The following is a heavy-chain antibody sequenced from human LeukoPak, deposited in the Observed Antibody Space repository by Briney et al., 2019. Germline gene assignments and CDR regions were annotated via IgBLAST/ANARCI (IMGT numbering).Heavy chain of an antibody. CDR3: ERDHYYGSGSYYNRGVGDY. V-gene: IGHV1-18*01. J-gene: IGHJ4*02. D-gene: IGHD3-10*01. Sequence: ASVKVSCKAAGYTFTSYGISWLRQAPGQGLEWMGWISAYNGNTNYAQKLQGRVTMTTDTSTSTAYMELRSLRSDDTAVYYCERDHYYGSGSYYNRGVGDYWGQGTLVTVSS. CDR2: ISAYNGNT. CDR1: GYTFTSYG.